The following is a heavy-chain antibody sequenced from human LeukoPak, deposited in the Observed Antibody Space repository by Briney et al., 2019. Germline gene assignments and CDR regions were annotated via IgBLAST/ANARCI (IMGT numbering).Heavy chain of an antibody. J-gene: IGHJ4*02. CDR1: GGSISSSSDF. Sequence: SEALSLTCTVSGGSISSSSDFWGWIRQPPGKGLEWIGSIYYSGRTYNNPSLKSRVTISVDTSKNQFSLKLSSVTAADTAVYYCARHRRDGTFNFDYWGQGTLVPVSS. D-gene: IGHD1-1*01. CDR2: IYYSGRT. CDR3: ARHRRDGTFNFDY. V-gene: IGHV4-39*01.